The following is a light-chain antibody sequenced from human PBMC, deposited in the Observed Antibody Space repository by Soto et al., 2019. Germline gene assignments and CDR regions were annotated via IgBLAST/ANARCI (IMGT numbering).Light chain of an antibody. CDR3: SSFVGGDSFDVI. Sequence: QSVLTQPPSASGSPGQSVTISCTGTGSDIGAYNYVSWYQQYPGKAPKVMIYDVIKRPSGVPDRFSGSKSGNTASLTVSGLQADDEAVYYCSSFVGGDSFDVIFGGGTNVTVL. J-gene: IGLJ2*01. CDR2: DVI. V-gene: IGLV2-8*01. CDR1: GSDIGAYNY.